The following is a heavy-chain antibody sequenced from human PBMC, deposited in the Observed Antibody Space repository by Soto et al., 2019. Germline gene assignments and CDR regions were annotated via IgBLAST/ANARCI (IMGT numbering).Heavy chain of an antibody. J-gene: IGHJ4*02. CDR3: ERDVKEFDY. Sequence: PSATXSLTGTGAVFSSINYYWVWIRQPPGKGLEWIGYIYYSGSTNYNPYLKSRVTISVDTSRSQLSLKLGSVNAEETAVYYCERDVKEFDYWGQGTLVTVSS. V-gene: IGHV4-59*01. CDR2: IYYSGST. CDR1: VFSSINYY.